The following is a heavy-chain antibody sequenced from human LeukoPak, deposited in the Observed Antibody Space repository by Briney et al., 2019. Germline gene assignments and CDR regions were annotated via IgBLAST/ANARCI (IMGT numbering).Heavy chain of an antibody. V-gene: IGHV3-30-3*01. CDR1: GFTFSSYA. D-gene: IGHD2-2*01. CDR2: ISYDGSNK. CDR3: AGSTASRREFDY. Sequence: GRSLRLSCAASGFTFSSYAMHWVRQAPGKGLEWVAVISYDGSNKYYADSVKGRFTISRDNSKNTLYLQMNSLRAEDTAVYYCAGSTASRREFDYWGQGTLVTVSS. J-gene: IGHJ4*02.